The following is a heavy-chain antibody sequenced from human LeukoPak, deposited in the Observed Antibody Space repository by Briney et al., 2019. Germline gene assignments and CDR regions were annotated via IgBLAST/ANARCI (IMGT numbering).Heavy chain of an antibody. CDR3: AKKDV. CDR1: GDSISSHY. V-gene: IGHV3-23*01. J-gene: IGHJ6*02. Sequence: ETLSLTCTVSGDSISSHYWSWVRQAPGKGLEWVSAISGSGGSTYYADSVKGRFTISRDNSKNTLYLQTNSLRAEDTAVYYCAKKDVWGQGTTVTVSS. CDR2: ISGSGGST.